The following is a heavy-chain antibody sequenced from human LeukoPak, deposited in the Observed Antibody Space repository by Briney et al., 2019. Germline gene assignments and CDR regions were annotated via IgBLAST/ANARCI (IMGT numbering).Heavy chain of an antibody. V-gene: IGHV1-69*13. J-gene: IGHJ4*02. CDR2: IIPIFGTA. Sequence: SVKVSCKASGGTFSSYAISWVRQAPGQGLEWMGGIIPIFGTANYAQKFQGRVTITADESTSTAYMELSSLRSEDTAVYYCARGAGAVVDTAMVFDYWGRGTLVTVSS. CDR1: GGTFSSYA. D-gene: IGHD5-18*01. CDR3: ARGAGAVVDTAMVFDY.